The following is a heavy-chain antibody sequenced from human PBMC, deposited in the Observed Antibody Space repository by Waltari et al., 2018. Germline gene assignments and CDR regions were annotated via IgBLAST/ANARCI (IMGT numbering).Heavy chain of an antibody. Sequence: EVQLVQSGAEVKKPGESLKISCQGSGYSFTNSWIGWVRQMSGKGLEWMGIIYPGDSDITYSPSFQGQVTISADKSISTAYLQWSSLKASDTAIYYCAKLNDSNAYYRGFDYWGQGTLVTVSS. CDR1: GYSFTNSW. V-gene: IGHV5-51*03. CDR2: IYPGDSDI. J-gene: IGHJ4*02. D-gene: IGHD3-22*01. CDR3: AKLNDSNAYYRGFDY.